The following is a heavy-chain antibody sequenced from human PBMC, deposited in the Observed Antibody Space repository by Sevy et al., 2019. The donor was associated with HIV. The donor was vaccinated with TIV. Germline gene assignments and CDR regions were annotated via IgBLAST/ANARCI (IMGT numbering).Heavy chain of an antibody. Sequence: GGSLRLSCAASGFSFSSYAMSWVRQAPGKGLEWVSGISGSGGSTYYADSVKGRFTISRDNSKNTLYLQMNSLRAEDTAVYYCARDMLDYGGNGGFDYWGQGTLVTVSS. CDR3: ARDMLDYGGNGGFDY. D-gene: IGHD4-17*01. V-gene: IGHV3-23*01. CDR2: ISGSGGST. CDR1: GFSFSSYA. J-gene: IGHJ4*02.